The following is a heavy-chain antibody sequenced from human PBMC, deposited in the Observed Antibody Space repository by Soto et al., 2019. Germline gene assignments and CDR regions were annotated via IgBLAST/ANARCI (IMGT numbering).Heavy chain of an antibody. CDR3: VRDRGYTGFDI. V-gene: IGHV4-31*03. CDR1: GGSFSSSGYY. J-gene: IGHJ3*02. D-gene: IGHD5-12*01. CDR2: IQYSGIT. Sequence: SETLSLTCTVSGGSFSSSGYYWSWIRQHPGEGLEWIGYIQYSGITFYNPSLKSRVSMSVNTSKNQFALKMSSVTAADTAVYFCVRDRGYTGFDIWGQGTMVTVSS.